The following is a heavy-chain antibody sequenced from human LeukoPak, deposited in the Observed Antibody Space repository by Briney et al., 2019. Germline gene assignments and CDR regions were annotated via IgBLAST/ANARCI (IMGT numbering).Heavy chain of an antibody. CDR2: IRYDGSNK. D-gene: IGHD2-2*01. Sequence: PGGSLRLSCAASGFTFSSYGMHWVRQAPGKGLEWVAFIRYDGSNKYYADSVKGRFTISRDNSKNTLYLQMNSLRAEDTPVYYCAKEWGTYCSSTSCYIFDYWGQGTLVTVSS. J-gene: IGHJ4*02. CDR3: AKEWGTYCSSTSCYIFDY. V-gene: IGHV3-30*02. CDR1: GFTFSSYG.